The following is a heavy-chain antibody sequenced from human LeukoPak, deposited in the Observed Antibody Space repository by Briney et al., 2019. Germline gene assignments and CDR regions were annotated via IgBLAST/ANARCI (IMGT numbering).Heavy chain of an antibody. V-gene: IGHV4-4*07. CDR2: IYTSGST. CDR1: GGSISSYY. J-gene: IGHJ4*02. D-gene: IGHD3-22*01. Sequence: SETLSLTCTVSGGSISSYYWSWIRQPAGKGLEWIGRIYTSGSTNYNPSLKSRVTMSVDTSKNQFSLKLSSVTAADTAVYYCARESYDGSGYYRDYWGQGTLVTASS. CDR3: ARESYDGSGYYRDY.